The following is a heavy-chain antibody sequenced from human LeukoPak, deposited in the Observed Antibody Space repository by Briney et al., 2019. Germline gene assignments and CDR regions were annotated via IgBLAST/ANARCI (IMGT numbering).Heavy chain of an antibody. CDR1: GYTFTSYY. V-gene: IGHV1-46*01. Sequence: ASVKVSCKASGYTFTSYYLHWVRQAPGQGLEWMGIIIPSGGSTSNAQNFQGRITMTRDTSTSTVYMELSSLRSEDTAVYYCGTTADHSGFDLDGMDVWGQGTTGPVSS. CDR3: GTTADHSGFDLDGMDV. CDR2: IIPSGGST. J-gene: IGHJ6*02. D-gene: IGHD5-12*01.